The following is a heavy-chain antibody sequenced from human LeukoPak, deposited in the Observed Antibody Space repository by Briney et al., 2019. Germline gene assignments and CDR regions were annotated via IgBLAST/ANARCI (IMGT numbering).Heavy chain of an antibody. CDR1: GFTFSSYS. CDR2: ISYDGSNK. Sequence: GGSLRLSCAASGFTFSSYSMHWVRQAPGKGLEWVAVISYDGSNKYYADSVKGRFTISRDNSKNTLYLQMNSLRAEETAVYYCVKGGIVAMPHGYYFDYWGQGTLVTVSS. D-gene: IGHD5-12*01. J-gene: IGHJ4*02. CDR3: VKGGIVAMPHGYYFDY. V-gene: IGHV3-30*18.